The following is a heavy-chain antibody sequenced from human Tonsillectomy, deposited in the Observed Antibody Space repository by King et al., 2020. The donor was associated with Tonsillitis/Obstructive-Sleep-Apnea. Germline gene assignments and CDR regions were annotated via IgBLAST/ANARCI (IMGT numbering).Heavy chain of an antibody. CDR2: ISWNSGSI. D-gene: IGHD5-18*01. V-gene: IGHV3-9*01. Sequence: VQLVESGGGLVQPGRSLRLSCAASGFTFDDYAMHWVRQAPGKGLKWVSGISWNSGSIGYADSVKGRFTISRDNAKNSLYLQMNSLRAEDTALYYCAKGRGYSYAYRGSNYMAVWGKGTTVTVSS. J-gene: IGHJ6*03. CDR1: GFTFDDYA. CDR3: AKGRGYSYAYRGSNYMAV.